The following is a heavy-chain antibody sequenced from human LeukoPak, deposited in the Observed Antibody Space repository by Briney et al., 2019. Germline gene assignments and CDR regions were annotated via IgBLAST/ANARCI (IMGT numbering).Heavy chain of an antibody. V-gene: IGHV4-59*01. J-gene: IGHJ4*02. D-gene: IGHD6-13*01. CDR2: IYYTGST. CDR1: GGSISTYY. Sequence: PSETLSLTCTVSGGSISTYYWSWIRQPPGKGLERIGYIYYTGSTNYNPSLKSRVTISIDTSKNQFSLKLRSVTAADTAVYYCARVDSSNWYDSRGYFDYWGQGTLVTVSS. CDR3: ARVDSSNWYDSRGYFDY.